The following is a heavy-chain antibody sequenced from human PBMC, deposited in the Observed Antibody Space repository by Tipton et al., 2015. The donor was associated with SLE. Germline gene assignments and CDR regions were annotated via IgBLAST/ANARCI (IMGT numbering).Heavy chain of an antibody. D-gene: IGHD1-26*01. CDR3: ARFSDASIVQASDAFDI. V-gene: IGHV3-74*01. Sequence: SLRLSCAASGFTFSSYWMHWVRQAPGKGLVWVSRINSDGSSTTYADSVKGRFTISRDNSKNTLYLQMNSLRVEDTAVYYCARFSDASIVQASDAFDIWVQGTMVIVSS. CDR2: INSDGSST. CDR1: GFTFSSYW. J-gene: IGHJ3*02.